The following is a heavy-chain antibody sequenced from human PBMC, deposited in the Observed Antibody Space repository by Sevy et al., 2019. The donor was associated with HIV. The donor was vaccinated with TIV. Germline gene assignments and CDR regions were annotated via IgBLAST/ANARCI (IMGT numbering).Heavy chain of an antibody. CDR2: IYYNGHI. CDR3: AGENAWGRGYS. Sequence: SETVSLTCTVSGGSITSLYWNWIRQPPGKGLEWIANIYYNGHINYNPSLKSRVTLSLDTSKNQFSLRLSSVTAADTAMYYCAGENAWGRGYSWGQGTLVTVSS. CDR1: GGSITSLY. V-gene: IGHV4-59*08. D-gene: IGHD1-26*01. J-gene: IGHJ4*02.